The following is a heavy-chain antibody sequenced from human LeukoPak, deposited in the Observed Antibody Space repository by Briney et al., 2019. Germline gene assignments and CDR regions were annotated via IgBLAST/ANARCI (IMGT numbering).Heavy chain of an antibody. CDR1: GFTVSSNY. V-gene: IGHV3-53*01. D-gene: IGHD3-9*01. CDR3: ARDSYDISLMPRLDY. CDR2: IYSGGST. J-gene: IGHJ4*02. Sequence: PGGSLRLSCAASGFTVSSNYMSWVRQAPGKGLEWVSVIYSGGSTYYADSVKGRFTISRDNSKNTLYLQMNSLRAEDTAVYYCARDSYDISLMPRLDYWGQGTLVTVSS.